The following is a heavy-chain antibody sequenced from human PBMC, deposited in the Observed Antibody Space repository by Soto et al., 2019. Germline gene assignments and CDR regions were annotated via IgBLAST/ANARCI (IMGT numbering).Heavy chain of an antibody. V-gene: IGHV4-30-2*01. CDR1: GGSISSGGYS. J-gene: IGHJ5*02. CDR3: ARARLWFGELSTFDP. Sequence: SETLSLTCAVSGGSISSGGYSWSWIRQPPGKGLEWIGYIYHSGSTYYNPSLKSRVTISVDRSKNQFSLKLSSVTAADTAVYYCARARLWFGELSTFDPWGQGTLVTVSS. CDR2: IYHSGST. D-gene: IGHD3-10*01.